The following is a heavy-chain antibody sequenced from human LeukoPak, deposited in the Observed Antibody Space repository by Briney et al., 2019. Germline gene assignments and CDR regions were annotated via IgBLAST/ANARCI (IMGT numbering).Heavy chain of an antibody. V-gene: IGHV3-20*04. Sequence: PGGSLRLSCAPSRVTFYVYGMMWVRQAPGKGLEWVSGINWNGGSTGYADSVKGRFTISRDNAKNSLYLQINSLRAKDTALNYCARNGWLRHPFDYWGQGTLVTVSS. CDR2: INWNGGST. D-gene: IGHD5-12*01. CDR3: ARNGWLRHPFDY. J-gene: IGHJ4*02. CDR1: RVTFYVYG.